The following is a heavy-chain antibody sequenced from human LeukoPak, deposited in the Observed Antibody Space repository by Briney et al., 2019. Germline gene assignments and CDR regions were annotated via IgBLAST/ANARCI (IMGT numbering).Heavy chain of an antibody. D-gene: IGHD4-17*01. J-gene: IGHJ4*02. CDR1: RYVFTDYY. CDR3: ARGLTTVTTGGWDY. V-gene: IGHV1-69*13. Sequence: ASVKASCKASRYVFTDYYIHWVRQAPGQGLEWMGAIIPIFGTGNHAHKFQGRVTITADESTSTGYMHLSTLRSEDTAVYYCARGLTTVTTGGWDYWGQGTLVTVSS. CDR2: IIPIFGTG.